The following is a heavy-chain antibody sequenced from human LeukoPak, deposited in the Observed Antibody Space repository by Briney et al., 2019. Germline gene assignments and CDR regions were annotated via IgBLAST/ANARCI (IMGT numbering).Heavy chain of an antibody. CDR2: INPNSGGT. CDR1: GYTFSADY. Sequence: GASVKVSCKASGYTFSADYIHWVRQAPGQGLEWMGRINPNSGGTNYTQNFQGRVTMTRDTSTNTAYMELTRLTSDDTAIYYCARLYCSNDVCSSFDYWGQGTLVTVSS. D-gene: IGHD2-8*01. J-gene: IGHJ4*02. CDR3: ARLYCSNDVCSSFDY. V-gene: IGHV1-2*06.